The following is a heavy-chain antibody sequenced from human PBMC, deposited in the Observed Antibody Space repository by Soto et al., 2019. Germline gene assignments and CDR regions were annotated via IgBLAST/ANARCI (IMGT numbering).Heavy chain of an antibody. D-gene: IGHD3-16*01. J-gene: IGHJ2*01. Sequence: GGSLRLSCAASGFTFSSYWMSWVRQAPGKGLEWVANIKQDGSEKYYVDSVKGRFTISRDNAKNSLYLQMNSLRAEDTDVYYCARVDLGAVWYFDLWGRGTLVTVSS. CDR3: ARVDLGAVWYFDL. V-gene: IGHV3-7*01. CDR2: IKQDGSEK. CDR1: GFTFSSYW.